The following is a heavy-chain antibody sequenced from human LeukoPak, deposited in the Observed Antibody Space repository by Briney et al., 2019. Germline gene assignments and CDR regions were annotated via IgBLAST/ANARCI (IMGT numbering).Heavy chain of an antibody. CDR3: ARNGGHNQEH. V-gene: IGHV4-4*02. Sequence: PSETLSLTCDVSGASISRGGWWSWVRQPPRKGLEWIGEFSHSGITNFNPSLKSRVTISVDKSRNQFSLNLISVTAADTAVYFCARNGGHNQEHWGQGTLVTVSS. CDR2: FSHSGIT. D-gene: IGHD1-1*01. J-gene: IGHJ4*02. CDR1: GASISRGGW.